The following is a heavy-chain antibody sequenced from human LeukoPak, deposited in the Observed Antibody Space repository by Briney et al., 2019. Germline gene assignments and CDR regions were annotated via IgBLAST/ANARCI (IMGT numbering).Heavy chain of an antibody. CDR3: ARGLSYYDFWSGPNWFDP. Sequence: ASVKVSCKASGYTFTSYYMHWVRQAPGQGLEWMGWINPNSGGTNYAQKFQGRVTMTRDTSISTAYMELSRLRSDDTAVYYCARGLSYYDFWSGPNWFDPWGQGTLVTVSS. J-gene: IGHJ5*02. CDR2: INPNSGGT. V-gene: IGHV1-2*02. D-gene: IGHD3-3*01. CDR1: GYTFTSYY.